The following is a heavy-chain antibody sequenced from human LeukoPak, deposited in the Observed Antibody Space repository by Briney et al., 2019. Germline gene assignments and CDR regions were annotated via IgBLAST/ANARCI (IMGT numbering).Heavy chain of an antibody. CDR2: ISSSSSTI. CDR1: GFTFSSYS. D-gene: IGHD3-10*01. V-gene: IGHV3-48*04. Sequence: GGSLRLSCAASGFTFSSYSMNWVRQAPGKGLEWVSYISSSSSTIYYADSVKGRFTISRDNAKNSLYLQMNSPRAEDTAVYYCARDGRYYYGSGSYPFDYWGQGTLVTVSS. CDR3: ARDGRYYYGSGSYPFDY. J-gene: IGHJ4*02.